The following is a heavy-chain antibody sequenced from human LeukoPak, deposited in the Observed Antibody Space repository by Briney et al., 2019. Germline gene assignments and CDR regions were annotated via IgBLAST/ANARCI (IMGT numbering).Heavy chain of an antibody. J-gene: IGHJ4*02. CDR1: GYTFTGYY. CDR3: ARIVGATVFADY. V-gene: IGHV1-2*02. CDR2: INPNSGGT. Sequence: ASVKVSCKASGYTFTGYYMHWVRQAPGQGLEWMGWINPNSGGTNYAQKFQGRVTMTRDTSISTAYMELSRLRSDDTAVYYCARIVGATVFADYWGQGTLVTVSS. D-gene: IGHD1-26*01.